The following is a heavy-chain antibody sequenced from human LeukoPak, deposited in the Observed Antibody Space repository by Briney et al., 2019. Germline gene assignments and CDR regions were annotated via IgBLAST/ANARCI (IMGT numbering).Heavy chain of an antibody. J-gene: IGHJ3*02. CDR3: ARPHSGSYYRAFDI. CDR1: GYMFTGYY. Sequence: ASVKVSCKASGYMFTGYYMHWVRQAPGQGLEWMGWINPNSGGTNYAQKFQGRVTMTRDTSISTAYMELSRLRSDDTAVYYCARPHSGSYYRAFDIWGQGTMVTVSS. V-gene: IGHV1-2*02. CDR2: INPNSGGT. D-gene: IGHD1-26*01.